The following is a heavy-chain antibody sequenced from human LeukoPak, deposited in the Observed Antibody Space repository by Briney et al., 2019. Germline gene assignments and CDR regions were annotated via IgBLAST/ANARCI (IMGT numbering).Heavy chain of an antibody. CDR1: GFTFSSYG. V-gene: IGHV3-33*08. CDR2: TWYDGTNK. Sequence: GGSLRLSCAASGFTFSSYGLNWVRQAPGKGLEWVAVTWYDGTNKYFADSVRGRFSISRDNSKNTLYLQMNSLRAEDTAVYYCARGDRSSWFNFDYWGQGTLVTVSS. J-gene: IGHJ4*02. CDR3: ARGDRSSWFNFDY. D-gene: IGHD6-13*01.